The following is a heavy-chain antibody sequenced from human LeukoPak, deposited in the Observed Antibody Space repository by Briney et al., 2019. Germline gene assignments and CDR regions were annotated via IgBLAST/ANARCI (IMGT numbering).Heavy chain of an antibody. CDR1: GGPFSSYY. Sequence: SETLSLTCAVYGGPFSSYYWTWIRQPPGEGLEWIGYIYHSGSTYYNPSLKSRVTISVDRSKNQFSLKLSSVTAADTAVYYCAREGGYEDYWGQGTLVTVSS. CDR3: AREGGYEDY. J-gene: IGHJ4*02. V-gene: IGHV4-34*01. CDR2: IYHSGST. D-gene: IGHD5-12*01.